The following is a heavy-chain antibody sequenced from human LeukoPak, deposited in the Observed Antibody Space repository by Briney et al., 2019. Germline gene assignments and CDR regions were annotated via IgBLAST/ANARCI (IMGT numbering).Heavy chain of an antibody. CDR2: INHSGST. D-gene: IGHD3-22*01. V-gene: IGHV4-34*01. Sequence: SETLSLTCAVYGGSFSGYYWSWIRQPPGKGLEWIGEINHSGSTDYNPSLRSRVTISVDTSKNQFSLKLSSVTAADTAVYYCARKLYDSSRYGQTYYFDYWGQGTLVTVSS. CDR1: GGSFSGYY. J-gene: IGHJ4*02. CDR3: ARKLYDSSRYGQTYYFDY.